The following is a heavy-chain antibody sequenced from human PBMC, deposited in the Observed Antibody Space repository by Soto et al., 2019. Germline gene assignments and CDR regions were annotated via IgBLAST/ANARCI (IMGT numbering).Heavy chain of an antibody. D-gene: IGHD4-17*01. CDR2: IYTTRSP. J-gene: IGHJ5*02. V-gene: IGHV4-4*07. Sequence: TLSLTCTVSGDSVSKYYWNWIRQPAGKGLGWIGRIYTTRSPNYSPSLKSRVTMSVDTSKNQFSLKLNLSSVTAADTAVYYCARSPAYGDYANLDTWGQGTLVTVSS. CDR3: ARSPAYGDYANLDT. CDR1: GDSVSKYY.